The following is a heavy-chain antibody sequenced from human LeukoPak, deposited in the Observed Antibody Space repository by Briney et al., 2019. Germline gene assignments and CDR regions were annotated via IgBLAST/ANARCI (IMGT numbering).Heavy chain of an antibody. CDR3: ARSVKDTAMAYFDY. V-gene: IGHV4-59*08. CDR2: IYYSGST. D-gene: IGHD5-18*01. CDR1: GGSISRYY. J-gene: IGHJ4*02. Sequence: PSETLSLTCTVSGGSISRYYWSWIRQPPGKGLEWIGYIYYSGSTNYNPSLKSRVTISVDTSKNQFSLKLSSVTAADTAVYYCARSVKDTAMAYFDYWGQGTLVTVSS.